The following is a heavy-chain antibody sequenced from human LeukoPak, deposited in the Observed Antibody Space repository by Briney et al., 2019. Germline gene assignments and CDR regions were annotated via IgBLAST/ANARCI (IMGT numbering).Heavy chain of an antibody. CDR1: GYSISSGYY. CDR3: ARAPPDYYGSGSPLDY. J-gene: IGHJ4*02. V-gene: IGHV4-38-2*02. Sequence: PSETLSLTCTVSGYSISSGYYWGWIRQPPGKGLKWIGSTYHSGSTYYNPSLKSRVTISVDTSKNQFSLKLSSVTAADTAVYYCARAPPDYYGSGSPLDYWGQGTLVTVSS. CDR2: TYHSGST. D-gene: IGHD3-10*01.